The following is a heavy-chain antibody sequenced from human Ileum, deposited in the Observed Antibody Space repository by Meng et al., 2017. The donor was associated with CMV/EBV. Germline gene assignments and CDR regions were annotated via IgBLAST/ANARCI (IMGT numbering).Heavy chain of an antibody. J-gene: IGHJ4*01. CDR2: INHSGST. CDR3: AREVRSYKPFDY. Sequence: SETLSLTCAVYGGSFSGYYWSWIRQPPGKGLEWIGEINHSGSTNYNPSLKSRVTISVDTSKNQFSLKLSSVTAADTAVYYCAREVRSYKPFDYWGHGTLV. D-gene: IGHD1-26*01. CDR1: GGSFSGYY. V-gene: IGHV4-34*01.